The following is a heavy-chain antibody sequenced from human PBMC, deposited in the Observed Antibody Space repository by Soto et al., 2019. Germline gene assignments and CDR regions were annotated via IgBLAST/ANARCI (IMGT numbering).Heavy chain of an antibody. CDR3: ARVELGYCSGGSCYSRNYYYGMDV. J-gene: IGHJ6*02. D-gene: IGHD2-15*01. CDR1: GGTFSSYA. CDR2: IIPIFGTA. V-gene: IGHV1-69*13. Sequence: SVKVSCKASGGTFSSYAISWVRQAPGQGLEWMGGIIPIFGTANYAQKFQGRVTITADESTSTAYMELSSLRSEDTAVYYCARVELGYCSGGSCYSRNYYYGMDVWGQGTTVSVSS.